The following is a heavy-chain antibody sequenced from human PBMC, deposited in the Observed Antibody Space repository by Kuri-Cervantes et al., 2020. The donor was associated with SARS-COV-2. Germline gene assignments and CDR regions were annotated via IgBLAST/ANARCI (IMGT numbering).Heavy chain of an antibody. J-gene: IGHJ1*01. V-gene: IGHV3-20*04. CDR3: AIEIGYCSSTSCYKYFQH. D-gene: IGHD2-2*02. Sequence: GESLKISCTASGFPFDDYGMNWVRQAPGKGLEWVSGINWNGGSTYYADSVKGRFTISRDNAKNSLYMQMNSLRAEDTALYYCAIEIGYCSSTSCYKYFQHWGQGTLVTVSS. CDR1: GFPFDDYG. CDR2: INWNGGST.